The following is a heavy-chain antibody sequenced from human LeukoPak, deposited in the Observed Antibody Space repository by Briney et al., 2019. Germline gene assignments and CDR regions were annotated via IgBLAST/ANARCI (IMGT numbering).Heavy chain of an antibody. Sequence: PGGSLRLSCAASGFTFSSYSMNWVRQAPGKGLEWVSSITSSSTYIYYADSVKGRFTISRDNAKNSLYLQMNSLRAEDTAVYYCARDSSIQRLDPWGQGTLVTVSS. CDR3: ARDSSIQRLDP. V-gene: IGHV3-21*01. CDR2: ITSSSTYI. J-gene: IGHJ5*02. CDR1: GFTFSSYS. D-gene: IGHD5-18*01.